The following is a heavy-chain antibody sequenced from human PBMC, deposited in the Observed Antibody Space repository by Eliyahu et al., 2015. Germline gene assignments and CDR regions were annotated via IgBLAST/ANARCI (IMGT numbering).Heavy chain of an antibody. J-gene: IGHJ4*02. Sequence: QVQMLQSGAEVKKPGASVKXSCKASGYTFTGXHXPWVRQAPGQGLEWMGRIKPNXGXTDYAQNFQGRVTVTRDTSINTVYMEWNSLRSDDTAVYYCARGTLTVGFDYWGQGTLVTVSS. CDR2: IKPNXGXT. V-gene: IGHV1-2*06. CDR1: GYTFTGXH. CDR3: ARGTLTVGFDY. D-gene: IGHD4-23*01.